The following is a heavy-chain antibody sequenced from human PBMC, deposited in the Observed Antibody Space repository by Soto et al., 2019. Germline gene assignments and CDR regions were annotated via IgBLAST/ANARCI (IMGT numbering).Heavy chain of an antibody. V-gene: IGHV4-34*01. CDR2: MNHSGRT. CDR1: GGCCRGYY. D-gene: IGHD3-9*01. J-gene: IGHJ5*02. Sequence: EILPVPCVLDGGCCRGYYWSWIRHPPGKGLEWIGSMNHSGRTNYNPSLNRRVTISVDTSQKQFYLKMSSVTGADTAVYYCSRTGLRHFDCLLYNNWFEAWGQGTLVTVSS. CDR3: SRTGLRHFDCLLYNNWFEA.